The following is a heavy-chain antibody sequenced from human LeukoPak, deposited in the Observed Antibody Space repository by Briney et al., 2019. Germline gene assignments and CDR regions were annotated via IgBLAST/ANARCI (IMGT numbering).Heavy chain of an antibody. CDR1: GFTFSSYA. CDR2: IIGSGGST. CDR3: EKDLSYSSRWYASSYYGMDV. Sequence: GGSLTLSCAASGFTFSSYAMSWVRQAPGKGLEWVSAIIGSGGSTYYADSVKGRLTTSRDNPKNTLYLQMNTLRPADPPLYYFEKDLSYSSRWYASSYYGMDVWGQGTTVTVSS. J-gene: IGHJ6*02. D-gene: IGHD6-13*01. V-gene: IGHV3-23*01.